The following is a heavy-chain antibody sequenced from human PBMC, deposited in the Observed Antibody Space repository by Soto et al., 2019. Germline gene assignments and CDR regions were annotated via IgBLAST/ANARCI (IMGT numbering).Heavy chain of an antibody. D-gene: IGHD6-6*01. V-gene: IGHV3-30*18. Sequence: LRLSCAASGFTFSSYGMHWVRQAPGKGLEWVAVISYDGSNKYYADSVKGRFTISRDNSKNKLYLQMNSPRAGDTAVYYCAKGMRRREYRSYYCMDVWGQGXTVTVSS. J-gene: IGHJ6*02. CDR2: ISYDGSNK. CDR3: AKGMRRREYRSYYCMDV. CDR1: GFTFSSYG.